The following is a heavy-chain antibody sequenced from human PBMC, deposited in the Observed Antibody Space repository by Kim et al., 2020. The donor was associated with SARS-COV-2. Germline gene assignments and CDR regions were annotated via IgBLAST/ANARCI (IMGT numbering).Heavy chain of an antibody. CDR3: ARGYPRGSARRGNYYYYY. D-gene: IGHD6-25*01. J-gene: IGHJ6*03. CDR2: INHSGST. Sequence: SETLSLTCAVYGGSFSGYYWSWIRQPPGKGLEWIGEINHSGSTNYNPSLKSRVTISVDTSKNQFSLKLSSVTAADTAVYYCARGYPRGSARRGNYYYYY. CDR1: GGSFSGYY. V-gene: IGHV4-34*01.